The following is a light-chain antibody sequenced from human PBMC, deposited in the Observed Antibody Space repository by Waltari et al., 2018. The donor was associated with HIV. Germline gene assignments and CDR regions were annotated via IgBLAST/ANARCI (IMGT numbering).Light chain of an antibody. CDR2: GAS. J-gene: IGKJ1*01. CDR1: HNFSSNY. Sequence: EIVLTQSPDTLSLSPGERATLSSRASHNFSSNYLIWYQKKTGRSPTLLIFGASRRAAGVADRFSGSGSGTDFTLTISRLEPEDFAVYFCQQYGSSPPWTFGQGTKVEVK. CDR3: QQYGSSPPWT. V-gene: IGKV3-20*01.